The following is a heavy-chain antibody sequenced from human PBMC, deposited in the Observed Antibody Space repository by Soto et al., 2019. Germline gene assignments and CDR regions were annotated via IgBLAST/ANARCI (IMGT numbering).Heavy chain of an antibody. CDR1: GYTFTSYD. V-gene: IGHV1-8*01. CDR2: MNPNSGNT. CDR3: ARGEVRFLENWFDP. D-gene: IGHD3-3*01. J-gene: IGHJ5*02. Sequence: ASVKVSCKASGYTFTSYDINWVRQATGQGLEWMGWMNPNSGNTGYAQKFQGRVTMTRNTSISTAYMELSSLRSEDTAVYYCARGEVRFLENWFDPWGQGTLVTVSS.